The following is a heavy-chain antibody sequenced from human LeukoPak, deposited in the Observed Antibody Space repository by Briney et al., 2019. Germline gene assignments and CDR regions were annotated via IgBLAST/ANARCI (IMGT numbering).Heavy chain of an antibody. J-gene: IGHJ4*02. Sequence: GGSLRLSCAASGFTLSNYNMNWVRQAPGKGLEWVSFISSSSGTKYYADSVKGRFTISRDNAENSLYLQMNSLRAEDTAVYYCASHYDILAGDYYFDYWGQGTLVTVSS. CDR3: ASHYDILAGDYYFDY. CDR2: ISSSSGTK. D-gene: IGHD3-9*01. CDR1: GFTLSNYN. V-gene: IGHV3-48*04.